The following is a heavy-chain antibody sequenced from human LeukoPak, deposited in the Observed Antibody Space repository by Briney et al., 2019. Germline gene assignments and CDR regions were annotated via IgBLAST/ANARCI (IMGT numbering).Heavy chain of an antibody. J-gene: IGHJ4*02. Sequence: GGSLRLSCTASAFAFSNHAMSWVRQAPGKGLEWVSSISISGGTTYYTDSAKGRFAISRENSKSTLYLQMNNLRADDTAVYYCANEIRPNDYWGQGTLVTVSS. CDR1: AFAFSNHA. V-gene: IGHV3-23*01. CDR2: ISISGGTT. D-gene: IGHD4-17*01. CDR3: ANEIRPNDY.